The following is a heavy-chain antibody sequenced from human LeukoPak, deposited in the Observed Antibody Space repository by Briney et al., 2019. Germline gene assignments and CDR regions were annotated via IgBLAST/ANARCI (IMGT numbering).Heavy chain of an antibody. CDR2: IIPIFGTA. V-gene: IGHV1-69*13. D-gene: IGHD3-9*01. Sequence: ASVKVSCKASGGTFSSYAISWVRQAPGQGPEWMGGIIPIFGTANYAQKFQGRVTITADESTSTAYMELSSLRSEDTAVYYCARGPIGYFDWLSSYFDYWGQGTLVTVSS. J-gene: IGHJ4*02. CDR1: GGTFSSYA. CDR3: ARGPIGYFDWLSSYFDY.